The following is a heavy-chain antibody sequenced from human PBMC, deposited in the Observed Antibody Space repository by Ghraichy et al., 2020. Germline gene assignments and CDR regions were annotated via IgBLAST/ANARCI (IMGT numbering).Heavy chain of an antibody. Sequence: ASVKVSCKASGYTFTGYYMHWVRQAPGQGLEWMGWINPNSGGTNYAQKFQGRVTMTRDTSISTAYMELSRLRSDDTAVYYCATEVDTAMAVYYYYGMDVWGQGTTVTVSS. CDR1: GYTFTGYY. CDR3: ATEVDTAMAVYYYYGMDV. D-gene: IGHD5-18*01. V-gene: IGHV1-2*02. J-gene: IGHJ6*02. CDR2: INPNSGGT.